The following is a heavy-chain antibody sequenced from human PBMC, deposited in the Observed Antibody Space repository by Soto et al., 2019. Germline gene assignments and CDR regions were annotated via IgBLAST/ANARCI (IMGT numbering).Heavy chain of an antibody. CDR3: ARLLITGWSDC. V-gene: IGHV5-10-1*01. CDR2: IDPTDSYI. Sequence: GESLKISCEASGYNFTHYWITWVRQRPGKGLEWMGRIDPTDSYINYNPSFQGHVTLSADKSISTAYLEWSSLRASDTAVFYCARLLITGWSDCWAQGTLVTAPQ. CDR1: GYNFTHYW. D-gene: IGHD6-19*01. J-gene: IGHJ4*02.